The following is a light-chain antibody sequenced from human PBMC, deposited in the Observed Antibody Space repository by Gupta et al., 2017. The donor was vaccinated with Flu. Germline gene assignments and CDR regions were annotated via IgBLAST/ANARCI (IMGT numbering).Light chain of an antibody. Sequence: DIQMTQSPSSLSASVGDRVTITCRASQSISSYLNWYQQKPGKAPKLLIYAASMVRSGLPSRMSGRASAADMSLIISMRPPEDFTTYCIQQWERTPKTFGEGTRVEIK. CDR1: QSISSY. J-gene: IGKJ4*02. CDR2: AAS. CDR3: QQWERTPKT. V-gene: IGKV1-39*01.